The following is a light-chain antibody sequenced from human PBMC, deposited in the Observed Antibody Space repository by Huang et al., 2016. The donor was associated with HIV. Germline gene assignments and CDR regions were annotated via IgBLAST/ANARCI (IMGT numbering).Light chain of an antibody. CDR1: QDISPY. V-gene: IGKV1-33*01. J-gene: IGKJ1*01. CDR3: QQYDNLPWT. CDR2: AAS. Sequence: DIQMTQSPSSLSASVGDRVTITCQASQDISPYLNWYQQKPGKAPKVLIYAASNLETGVPSRFSGSGSGTDFTFTISSLQPGDIATDYCQQYDNLPWTFGQGTKVEIK.